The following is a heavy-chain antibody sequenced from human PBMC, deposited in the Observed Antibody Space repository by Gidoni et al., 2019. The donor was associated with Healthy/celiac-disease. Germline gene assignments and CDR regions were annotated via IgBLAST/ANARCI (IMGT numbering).Heavy chain of an antibody. CDR2: INHSGST. CDR1: GGSFSGYY. V-gene: IGHV4-34*01. J-gene: IGHJ4*02. D-gene: IGHD1-7*01. CDR3: ARARNYTPTPFDY. Sequence: QVQLQPWGAGLLKPSEPLSLTCAVYGGSFSGYYWSWIRQPPGKGLEWIGEINHSGSTNYNPSLKSRVTISVDTSKNQFSLKLSSVTAADTAVYYCARARNYTPTPFDYWGQGTLVTVSS.